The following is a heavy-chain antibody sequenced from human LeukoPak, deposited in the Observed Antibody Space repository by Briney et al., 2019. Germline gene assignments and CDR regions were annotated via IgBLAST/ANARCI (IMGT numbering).Heavy chain of an antibody. V-gene: IGHV3-30*04. CDR3: ARGRGKSGSYYDAFDI. D-gene: IGHD1-26*01. J-gene: IGHJ3*02. CDR2: ISYDGSNK. CDR1: GFTFSSYA. Sequence: GGSLRLSCAASGFTFSSYAMHWVRQAPGKGLEGVAVISYDGSNKYYADSVKGRFTISRDNSKNTLYLQMNSLRAEDTAVYYCARGRGKSGSYYDAFDIWGQGTMVTVSS.